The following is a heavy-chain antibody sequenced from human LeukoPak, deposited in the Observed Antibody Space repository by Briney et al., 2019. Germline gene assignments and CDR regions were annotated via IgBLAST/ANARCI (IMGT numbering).Heavy chain of an antibody. Sequence: ASVKVSCKAFGYTFNIYGITWVRQAPGQGLEWLGWISGYNGNTNYAQKVQDRVTMTTDTSTSTAYMDLRSLRSDDTAVYYCARGRDSSGYYYASAEYFQHWGQGTLVTVSS. D-gene: IGHD3-22*01. CDR2: ISGYNGNT. CDR1: GYTFNIYG. CDR3: ARGRDSSGYYYASAEYFQH. V-gene: IGHV1-18*01. J-gene: IGHJ1*01.